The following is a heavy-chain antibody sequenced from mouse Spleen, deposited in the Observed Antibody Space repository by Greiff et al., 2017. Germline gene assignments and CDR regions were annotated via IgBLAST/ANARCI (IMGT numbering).Heavy chain of an antibody. Sequence: EVMLVESGGGLVQPGGSLKLSCAASGFTFSDYYMYWVRQTPEKRLEWVAYISNGGGSTYYPDTVKGRFTISRDNAKNTLYLQMSRLKSEDTAMYFCARHGGDQYLDGWGTGTTVTVSS. V-gene: IGHV5-12*01. CDR2: ISNGGGST. CDR1: GFTFSDYY. CDR3: ARHGGDQYLDG. J-gene: IGHJ1*03.